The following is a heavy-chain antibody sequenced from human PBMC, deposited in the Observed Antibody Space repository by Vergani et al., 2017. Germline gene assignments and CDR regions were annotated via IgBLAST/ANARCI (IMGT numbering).Heavy chain of an antibody. V-gene: IGHV4-61*02. CDR2: IYTSGST. D-gene: IGHD3-22*01. CDR1: GGSISSGSYY. Sequence: QVQLQESGPGLVKPSQTLSLTCTVSGGSISSGSYYWSWIRQPAGKGLEWIGRIYTSGSTNYNPSLKSRVTMSVDTSKNQFSLKLNSVTAADTAMYYCARMGGYDEGDAFRIGYFDSWGPGILVTVSS. J-gene: IGHJ4*02. CDR3: ARMGGYDEGDAFRIGYFDS.